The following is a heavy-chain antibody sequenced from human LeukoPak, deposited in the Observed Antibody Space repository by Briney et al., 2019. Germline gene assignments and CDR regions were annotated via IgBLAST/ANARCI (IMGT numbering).Heavy chain of an antibody. CDR3: AREGYDSTGYYPTDY. V-gene: IGHV3-7*01. Sequence: GGSLRLSCAASGFTFSSYWMSWVRQAPGKGLEWVANIKQDGSEKYYVDSVKGRFTISRDNAKNSLYLQMNSLRAEDTAVYYCAREGYDSTGYYPTDYWGQGTLVTVSS. D-gene: IGHD3-22*01. J-gene: IGHJ4*02. CDR2: IKQDGSEK. CDR1: GFTFSSYW.